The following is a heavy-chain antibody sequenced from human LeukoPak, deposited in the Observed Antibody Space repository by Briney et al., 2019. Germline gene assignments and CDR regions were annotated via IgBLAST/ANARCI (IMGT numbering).Heavy chain of an antibody. CDR2: TSYDGNEK. D-gene: IGHD6-25*01. V-gene: IGHV3-30*03. J-gene: IGHJ4*02. CDR3: ATGGTRAATGRMGF. Sequence: GGSLRLSCAASGFTFSSFGMHWVRQAPGKGLEWVTVTSYDGNEKYYADSVKGRFTISRDNSKNTVYLQMNSLRAEDTAVYYCATGGTRAATGRMGFWGQGTLVSVSS. CDR1: GFTFSSFG.